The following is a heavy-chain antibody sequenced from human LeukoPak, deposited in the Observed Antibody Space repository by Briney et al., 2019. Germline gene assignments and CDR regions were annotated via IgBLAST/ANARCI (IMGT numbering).Heavy chain of an antibody. CDR2: INHSGST. CDR3: ARGRISSGYYYVSPYAFDI. V-gene: IGHV4-34*01. J-gene: IGHJ3*02. Sequence: SETLSLTCAVYGGSFSGYYWSWIRQPPGKGLEWIGEINHSGSTNYNPSLKSRVTISVDTSKNQFSLKLSSVTAADTAVYYCARGRISSGYYYVSPYAFDIWGQGTMVTVSS. D-gene: IGHD3-22*01. CDR1: GGSFSGYY.